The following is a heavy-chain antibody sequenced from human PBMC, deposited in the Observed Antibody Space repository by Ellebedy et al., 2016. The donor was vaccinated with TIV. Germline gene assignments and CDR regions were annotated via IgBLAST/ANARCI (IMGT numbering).Heavy chain of an antibody. CDR1: GGSFSGYY. J-gene: IGHJ4*02. CDR3: ARRRSNDY. D-gene: IGHD2-2*01. V-gene: IGHV4-34*01. Sequence: SETLSLXCAVYGGSFSGYYWSWIRQPPGKGLEWIGEINHSGSTNYNPSLKSRVTISVDTSKNQFSLKLSSVTAADMAVYYCARRRSNDYWGQGTLVTVSS. CDR2: INHSGST.